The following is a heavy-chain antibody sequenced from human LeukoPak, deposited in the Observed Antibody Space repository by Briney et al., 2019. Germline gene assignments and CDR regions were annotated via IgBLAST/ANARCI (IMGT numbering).Heavy chain of an antibody. CDR2: IYPGDSDT. D-gene: IGHD2-15*01. J-gene: IGHJ4*02. CDR3: ARGVCSGGSCYHFAFDY. CDR1: GYRFTSYW. V-gene: IGHV5-51*01. Sequence: GESLQISCKGSGYRFTSYWIGWVRQMPGKGLEWMGIIYPGDSDTRYSPSFQGQVTISADKSISTAYLQWSSLKASDTAMYYCARGVCSGGSCYHFAFDYWGQGTLVTVSS.